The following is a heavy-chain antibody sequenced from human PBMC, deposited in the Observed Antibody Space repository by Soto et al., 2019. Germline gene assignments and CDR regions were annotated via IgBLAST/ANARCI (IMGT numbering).Heavy chain of an antibody. J-gene: IGHJ2*01. CDR3: ALQYDKSRRYFALPGQPILVSDL. Sequence: PGQRLEWMGWINAGIGNTKYSQKFQGRVTITRDTSASTAYMELSSLRSEDTAVYYCALQYDKSRRYFALPGQPILVSDL. CDR2: INAGIGNT. V-gene: IGHV1-3*01. D-gene: IGHD3-22*01.